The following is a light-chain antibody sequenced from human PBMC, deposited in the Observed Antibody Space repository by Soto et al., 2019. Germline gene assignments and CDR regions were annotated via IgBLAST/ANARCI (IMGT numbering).Light chain of an antibody. Sequence: DIQMTQSPSSLSASVGDRVTITCRTSQSISGYLNWYRHKPGKAPTLLIYAASTLQSGVPSRFSGSESGTDFTLTITSLQPEDCATYYCQQTYATPITFGQGTRLEIK. CDR3: QQTYATPIT. J-gene: IGKJ5*01. CDR1: QSISGY. V-gene: IGKV1-39*01. CDR2: AAS.